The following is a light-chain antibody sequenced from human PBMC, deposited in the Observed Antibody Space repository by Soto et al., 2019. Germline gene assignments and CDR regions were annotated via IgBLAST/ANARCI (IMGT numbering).Light chain of an antibody. CDR2: GAS. CDR3: QQYNNWPPT. J-gene: IGKJ1*01. V-gene: IGKV3-15*01. CDR1: QSVSSN. Sequence: EIVMTQSPATLSVSPGERATLSCRASQSVSSNLAWYQQKPGQAPRLHIYGASTRATGIPARFSGSGSGTEVTLTINSLASEDFAVYYCQQYNNWPPTFGQGTKVEIK.